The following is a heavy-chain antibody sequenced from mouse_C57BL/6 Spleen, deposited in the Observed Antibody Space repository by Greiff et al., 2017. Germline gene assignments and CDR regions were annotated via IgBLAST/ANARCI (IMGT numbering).Heavy chain of an antibody. J-gene: IGHJ4*01. CDR3: ARENYGNLYAMDD. D-gene: IGHD2-1*01. CDR2: IDPSDSYT. Sequence: QVQLQQPGAELVKPGASVKLSCKASGYTFTSYWMPWVKHRPGQGLECIVEIDPSDSYTNYHQKFQGKSTLTVDTSSSTAYMQLSSLTSEDSAVYYCARENYGNLYAMDDWGQGTSVTVSS. CDR1: GYTFTSYW. V-gene: IGHV1-50*01.